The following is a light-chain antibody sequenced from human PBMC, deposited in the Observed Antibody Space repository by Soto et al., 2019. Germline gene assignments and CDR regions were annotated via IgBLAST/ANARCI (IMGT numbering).Light chain of an antibody. Sequence: QSALTQPPSASGSPGQSVTISCTGTSSDVGGYNYVSWYQQHPGKAPKLLIHEVSKRPSGVTDRFSGSKSGNTASLTVSGLQPEDEADYYCTSYAGGNILVFGGGTKVTVL. V-gene: IGLV2-8*01. CDR1: SSDVGGYNY. CDR2: EVS. CDR3: TSYAGGNILV. J-gene: IGLJ2*01.